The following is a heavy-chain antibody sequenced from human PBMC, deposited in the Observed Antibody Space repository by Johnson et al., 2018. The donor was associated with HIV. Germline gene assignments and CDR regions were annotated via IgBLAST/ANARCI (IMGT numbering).Heavy chain of an antibody. J-gene: IGHJ3*02. Sequence: QVQLVESGGGVVQPGRSLRLSCAASGFTFSSYAMHWVRQAPGKGLEWVAVISYDGSNKYYADSVKGRFTISRDNSKNTLYLQMNSLRTEDTAVYYCARVTRDCGGDCYLDAFDIWGQG. D-gene: IGHD2-21*01. V-gene: IGHV3-30*04. CDR2: ISYDGSNK. CDR3: ARVTRDCGGDCYLDAFDI. CDR1: GFTFSSYA.